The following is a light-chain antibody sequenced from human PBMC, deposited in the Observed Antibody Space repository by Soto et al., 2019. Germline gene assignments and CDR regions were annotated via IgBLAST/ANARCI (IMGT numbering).Light chain of an antibody. V-gene: IGKV3D-15*01. J-gene: IGKJ5*01. CDR3: QQYNNWPPIT. Sequence: EIMLTQSPVTLSLSPGERATLSCRASQSVSSSYLAWYQQKPGQAPRLLIYGASSRATGIPARFSGSGSGTEFTLTISSPQSEDFAVYYCQQYNNWPPITFGQGTRLEIK. CDR1: QSVSSSY. CDR2: GAS.